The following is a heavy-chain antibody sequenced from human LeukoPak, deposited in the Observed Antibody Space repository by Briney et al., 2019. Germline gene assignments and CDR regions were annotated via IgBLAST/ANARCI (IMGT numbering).Heavy chain of an antibody. CDR2: IKEDGSEK. Sequence: GGSLRLSCAASGFTFSSYGMHWVRQAPGKGPEWVANIKEDGSEKNYVDSVKGRFTVSRDNAKNSLYLQMNSLRVEDTAVYYCAREEVWGQGSTVTVSS. CDR3: AREEV. J-gene: IGHJ6*02. V-gene: IGHV3-7*01. CDR1: GFTFSSYG.